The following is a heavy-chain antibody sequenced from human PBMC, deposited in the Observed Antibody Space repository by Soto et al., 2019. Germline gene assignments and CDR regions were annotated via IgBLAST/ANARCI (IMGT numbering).Heavy chain of an antibody. D-gene: IGHD6-13*01. CDR1: GLPFSSYA. CDR3: AKGAAAAAATPWFDP. Sequence: EVQLLESGGGWVQPGGSRGLSCAPSGLPFSSYARTWARQAQGKGLEGVSTISGGADNTYYADSVKGRFTVSRDNSKNTLYLQMNSLRVEDTAVYYCAKGAAAAAATPWFDPWGQGTLVIVSS. V-gene: IGHV3-23*01. CDR2: ISGGADNT. J-gene: IGHJ5*02.